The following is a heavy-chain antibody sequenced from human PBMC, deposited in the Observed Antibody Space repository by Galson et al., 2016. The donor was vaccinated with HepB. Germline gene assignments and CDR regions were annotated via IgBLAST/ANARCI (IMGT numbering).Heavy chain of an antibody. D-gene: IGHD3-3*02. Sequence: SLXXXCAASGXXFGXXXMHXXXQAXXKGLXXVSAXGAAGDTYYPGSXKGRFTISRENSKNSLFLQMNSLRAGDTAVYYCAREGFTVVDSIYYYYGMDVWGXXTTXTXS. V-gene: IGHV3-13*01. CDR2: XGAAGDT. J-gene: IGHJ6*02. CDR3: AREGFTVVDSIYYYYGMDV. CDR1: GXXFGXXX.